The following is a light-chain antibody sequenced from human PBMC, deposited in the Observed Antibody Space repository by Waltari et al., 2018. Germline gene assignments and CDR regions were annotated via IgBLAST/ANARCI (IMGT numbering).Light chain of an antibody. V-gene: IGKV1-39*01. Sequence: DIQMTQSPPSLAASMWDKVTSPFRASQQVNTFLNWFQQTPGKAPKLLIYSASTLQTGVPSRFSGTGSGTDFTLTISGLQPEDVATYFCQQVSSLPLTFGGGTRVEI. J-gene: IGKJ4*01. CDR2: SAS. CDR3: QQVSSLPLT. CDR1: QQVNTF.